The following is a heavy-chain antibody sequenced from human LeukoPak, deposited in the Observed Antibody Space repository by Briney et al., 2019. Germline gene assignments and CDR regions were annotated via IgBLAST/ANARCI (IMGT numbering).Heavy chain of an antibody. D-gene: IGHD3-10*01. V-gene: IGHV4-61*01. Sequence: KASETLSLTCTVSGGSVSSGSYYWSWIRQPPGKGLEWIGYIYYSGSTNYNPSLKSRVTISVDTSKNQFSLKLSSVTAADTAVYYCARGYYYGSGSYIYWGQGTLVTVSS. CDR3: ARGYYYGSGSYIY. CDR1: GGSVSSGSYY. J-gene: IGHJ4*02. CDR2: IYYSGST.